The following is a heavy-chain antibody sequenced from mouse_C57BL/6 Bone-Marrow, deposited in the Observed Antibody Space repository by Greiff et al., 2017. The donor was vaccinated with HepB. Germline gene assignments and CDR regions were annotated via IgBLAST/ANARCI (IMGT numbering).Heavy chain of an antibody. D-gene: IGHD1-1*01. CDR3: TAGSNHWYFDV. V-gene: IGHV14-4*01. CDR1: GFNIKDDY. Sequence: EVQLVESGAELVRPGASVKLSCTASGFNIKDDYMHWVKQRPEQGLEWIGWIDPENGDTEYASKFQGKATITADTSSNTTYLQLSSLTSEDTAVYYCTAGSNHWYFDVWGTGTTVTVSS. CDR2: IDPENGDT. J-gene: IGHJ1*03.